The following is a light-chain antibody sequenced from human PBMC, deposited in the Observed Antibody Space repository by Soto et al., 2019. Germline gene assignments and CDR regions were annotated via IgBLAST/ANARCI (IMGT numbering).Light chain of an antibody. CDR3: SSYRSSSTLYV. CDR1: SSDDGGYNY. J-gene: IGLJ1*01. CDR2: EVS. V-gene: IGLV2-14*01. Sequence: QSALTQPASVSGSPGQSITISCTGTSSDDGGYNYVSWYQQHPGKAPKLMIYEVSNRPSGVSNRFSGSKSGNTASLTISGLQAEDEADYYCSSYRSSSTLYVFGTGTKLTVL.